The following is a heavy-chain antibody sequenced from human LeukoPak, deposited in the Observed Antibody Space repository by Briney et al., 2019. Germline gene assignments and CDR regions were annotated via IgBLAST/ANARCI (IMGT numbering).Heavy chain of an antibody. CDR3: ARRKIQLWRIPYYFDY. Sequence: SETLSLTCAVYGGSLSAYYWTWIRQPPGKGLEWIGEINHSGSTNYNPSLKSRVTISVDTSKNQFSLKLSSVTAADTAVYYCARRKIQLWRIPYYFDYWGQGTLVTVSS. CDR1: GGSLSAYY. CDR2: INHSGST. V-gene: IGHV4-34*01. J-gene: IGHJ4*02. D-gene: IGHD5-18*01.